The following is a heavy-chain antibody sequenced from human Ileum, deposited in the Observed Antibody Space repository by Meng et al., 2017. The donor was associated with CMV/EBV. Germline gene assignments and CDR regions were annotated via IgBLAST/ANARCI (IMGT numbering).Heavy chain of an antibody. V-gene: IGHV4-4*07. D-gene: IGHD1-26*01. CDR2: FYSSDTY. CDR1: GGSVNNYY. CDR3: ARGPGASTREGFDY. J-gene: IGHJ4*02. Sequence: VQLQESGPGLVTPSETLSLTCTVSGGSVNNYYWSWIRQSAGKGLEWIGRFYSSDTYNYHPSLDSQVTMSLDTSKNQFSLNLRSVTAADTATYYCARGPGASTREGFDYWGLGTLVTVSS.